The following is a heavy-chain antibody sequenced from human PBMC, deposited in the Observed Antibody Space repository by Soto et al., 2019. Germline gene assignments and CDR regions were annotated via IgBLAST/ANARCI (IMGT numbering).Heavy chain of an antibody. D-gene: IGHD2-2*02. Sequence: ASVKVSCKASGYIFTSYYMHWVRQAPGQGLEWMGVINPSGDSTSYAQKFQGRVTLTRDTSTSTVYMELSSLRAEDTAVYYCAREARTYTESIRHLDYWGPGTLVTVSS. CDR1: GYIFTSYY. J-gene: IGHJ4*02. CDR3: AREARTYTESIRHLDY. V-gene: IGHV1-46*01. CDR2: INPSGDST.